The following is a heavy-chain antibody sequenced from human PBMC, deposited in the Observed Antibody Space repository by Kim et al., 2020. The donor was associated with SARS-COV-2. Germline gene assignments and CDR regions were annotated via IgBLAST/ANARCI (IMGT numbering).Heavy chain of an antibody. D-gene: IGHD3-3*01. CDR1: GDSVDLMSYH. J-gene: IGHJ4*02. CDR3: ARRGFLEWLTFDI. CDR2: VYYTGET. Sequence: SETLSLTCYVSGDSVDLMSYHWGWIRQPPGKGLEWIGSVYYTGETYHNPSLKSRVTISMDTSKNPFSLNLRSVTAADTAVYFCARRGFLEWLTFDIWGQGTLVIVSS. V-gene: IGHV4-39*02.